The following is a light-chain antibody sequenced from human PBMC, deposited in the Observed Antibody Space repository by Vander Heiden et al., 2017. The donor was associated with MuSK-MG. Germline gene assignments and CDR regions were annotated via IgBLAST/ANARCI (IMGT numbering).Light chain of an antibody. V-gene: IGKV3-20*01. Sequence: EVVLTQSPGTLSLSPGERDTLSCRASQSVNSNYVAWYQQIPGQAPRLLIYGASSRATGIPDRFSGSGSGTDFTLTISRLEPEDFAVYYCQHYYNSLLTFGGGTKVEIK. J-gene: IGKJ4*01. CDR1: QSVNSNY. CDR2: GAS. CDR3: QHYYNSLLT.